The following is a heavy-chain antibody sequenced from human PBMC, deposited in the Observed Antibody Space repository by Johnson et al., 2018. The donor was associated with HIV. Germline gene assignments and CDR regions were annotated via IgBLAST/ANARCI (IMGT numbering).Heavy chain of an antibody. V-gene: IGHV3-7*01. J-gene: IGHJ3*01. CDR1: GFTFSSYW. CDR3: ARAGQAVAAPREGAFDF. D-gene: IGHD6-19*01. CDR2: IKQDGSEK. Sequence: VQLVESGGGLVQPGGSLRLSCAASGFTFSSYWMSWVSQAPGKGLEWVANIKQDGSEKYYVDSVKGRFTISRDNAKNSLYLQMNSLRAEDTAVYYCARAGQAVAAPREGAFDFWGQGTMVTVSS.